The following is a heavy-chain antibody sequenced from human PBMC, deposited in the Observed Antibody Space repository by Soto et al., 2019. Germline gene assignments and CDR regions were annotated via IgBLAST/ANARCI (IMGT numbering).Heavy chain of an antibody. CDR1: GGTFSSYA. D-gene: IGHD3-3*01. V-gene: IGHV1-69*01. Sequence: QVQLVQSGAEVKKPGSSVKVSCKASGGTFSSYAISWVRQAPGQGLEWMGGIIPIFGTANYAQKFQGRVTITADESTSTAYMELSSLRSEDTAVYYCASWVKRGNVFRFLEWLGYGMDVWGQGTTVTVSS. CDR2: IIPIFGTA. CDR3: ASWVKRGNVFRFLEWLGYGMDV. J-gene: IGHJ6*02.